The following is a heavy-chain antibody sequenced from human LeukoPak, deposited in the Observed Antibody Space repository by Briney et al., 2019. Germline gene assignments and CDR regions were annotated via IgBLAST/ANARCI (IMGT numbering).Heavy chain of an antibody. J-gene: IGHJ6*03. CDR1: GYTFTNYD. CDR2: MKPNSGNT. V-gene: IGHV1-8*01. Sequence: ASVKVSCKASGYTFTNYDINWVRQATGQGLEWMGYMKPNSGNTGYTQKFQGRVTITTDESTSTAYMELSSLRSEDTAVYYCARGSSSSDYYYYYMDVWGKGTTVTVSS. CDR3: ARGSSSSDYYYYYMDV. D-gene: IGHD6-6*01.